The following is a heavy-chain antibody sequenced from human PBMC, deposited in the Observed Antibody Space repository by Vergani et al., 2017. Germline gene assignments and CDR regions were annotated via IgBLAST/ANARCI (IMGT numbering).Heavy chain of an antibody. CDR1: GYTFSSYA. J-gene: IGHJ4*02. D-gene: IGHD5-18*01. CDR3: AKVSGYSYGYSFDY. Sequence: VQLVESGGGVVQPGRSLRLSCAASGYTFSSYAMSWVRQAPGKGLEWVSAISGSGGSTYYADSVKGRFTISRDNSKNTLYLQMNSLRAEDTAVYYCAKVSGYSYGYSFDYWGQGTLVTVSS. CDR2: ISGSGGST. V-gene: IGHV3-23*04.